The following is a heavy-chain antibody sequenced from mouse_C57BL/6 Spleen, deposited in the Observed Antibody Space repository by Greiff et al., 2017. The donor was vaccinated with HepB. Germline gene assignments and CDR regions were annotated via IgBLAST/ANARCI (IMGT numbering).Heavy chain of an antibody. CDR3: ARRGKAHFDY. J-gene: IGHJ2*01. Sequence: VQLQQPGAELVMPGASVKLSCKASGYTFTSYWMHWVKQRPGQGLEWIGEIDPSDSYTNYNQKFKGKSTLTVDKSSSTAYMQLSSLTSEDSAVYYCARRGKAHFDYWGQGTTLTVSS. V-gene: IGHV1-69*01. D-gene: IGHD1-3*01. CDR2: IDPSDSYT. CDR1: GYTFTSYW.